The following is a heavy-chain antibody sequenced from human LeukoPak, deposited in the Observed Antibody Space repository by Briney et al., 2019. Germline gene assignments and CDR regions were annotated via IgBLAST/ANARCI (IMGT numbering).Heavy chain of an antibody. CDR2: ISSSSSYI. CDR1: GFTFSSYS. Sequence: PGGSLRLSCAASGFTFSSYSMNWVRQAPGKGLEWVSSISSSSSYIYYADSVKGRFTISRDNAKNSLYLQMNSLRAEDTAVYYCARDRYYYDRRYGMDVWGQGTTVTVSS. CDR3: ARDRYYYDRRYGMDV. J-gene: IGHJ6*02. V-gene: IGHV3-21*01. D-gene: IGHD3-22*01.